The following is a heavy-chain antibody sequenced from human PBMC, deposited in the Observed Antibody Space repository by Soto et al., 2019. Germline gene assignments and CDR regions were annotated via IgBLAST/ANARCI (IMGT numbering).Heavy chain of an antibody. V-gene: IGHV4-39*01. CDR3: ATYTQYCSSTSCYPEGYYFDY. Sequence: QLQLQESGPGLVKPSETLSLTCTVSGGSISSSSYYWGWIRQPPGKGLEWIGSIYYSGSTYYNPSLKSRVTISVDTSKNQFSLKLSSVTAADTAVYYCATYTQYCSSTSCYPEGYYFDYWGQGTLVTVSS. CDR2: IYYSGST. D-gene: IGHD2-2*01. J-gene: IGHJ4*02. CDR1: GGSISSSSYY.